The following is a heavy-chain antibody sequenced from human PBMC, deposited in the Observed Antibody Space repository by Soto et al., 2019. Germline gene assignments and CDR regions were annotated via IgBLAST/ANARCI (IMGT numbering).Heavy chain of an antibody. V-gene: IGHV4-39*01. CDR1: GGSISSSSYY. CDR2: IYYSGST. D-gene: IGHD6-13*01. Sequence: ASETLSLTCTVSGGSISSSSYYWGWIRQPPGKGLEWIGSIYYSGSTYYNPSLKSRVTISVDTSKNQFSLKLSSVTAADTAVYYCARRGSSSWKNWFDPWGQGTLVT. J-gene: IGHJ5*02. CDR3: ARRGSSSWKNWFDP.